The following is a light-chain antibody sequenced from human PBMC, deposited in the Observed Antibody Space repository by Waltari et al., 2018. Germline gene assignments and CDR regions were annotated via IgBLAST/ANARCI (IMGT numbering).Light chain of an antibody. V-gene: IGKV4-1*01. J-gene: IGKJ3*01. Sequence: DIVMTQSPDSLAVSLGDRATINCRSSQGVLYRSNLKNYLAWYQQKPGQSPKVLIYWASSRESGVPDRFSGSGSETDFTLTISSLQAEDVAVYYCQQYYSNPFTFGPGTKVEIK. CDR1: QGVLYRSNLKNY. CDR3: QQYYSNPFT. CDR2: WAS.